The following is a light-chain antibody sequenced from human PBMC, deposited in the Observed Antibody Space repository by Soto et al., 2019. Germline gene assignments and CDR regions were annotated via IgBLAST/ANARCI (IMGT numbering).Light chain of an antibody. Sequence: ETVMTQSPATLSLSPGERATLSCMASQSVYSSLAWYQQKPGQAPRLLIYGASTRATGIPARFSGSGSGTEFTLTINSLQSEDFAVYYCQQYNNWPITFGQGTRLEI. CDR2: GAS. J-gene: IGKJ5*01. V-gene: IGKV3-15*01. CDR1: QSVYSS. CDR3: QQYNNWPIT.